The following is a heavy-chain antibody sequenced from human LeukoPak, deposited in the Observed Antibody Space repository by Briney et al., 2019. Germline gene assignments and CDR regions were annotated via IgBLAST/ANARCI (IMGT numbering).Heavy chain of an antibody. CDR2: IYYSGTT. J-gene: IGHJ4*02. CDR1: GVSISSYY. Sequence: TPSETPSLTCTVSGVSISSYYWSWLRQPPGKGLEWVGYIYYSGTTNYNPSLKSRVTISVDTSKNQFSLKLRSVTAADTAVYYCARSYGSGSYYKVWGQGTLVTVSS. D-gene: IGHD3-10*01. V-gene: IGHV4-59*01. CDR3: ARSYGSGSYYKV.